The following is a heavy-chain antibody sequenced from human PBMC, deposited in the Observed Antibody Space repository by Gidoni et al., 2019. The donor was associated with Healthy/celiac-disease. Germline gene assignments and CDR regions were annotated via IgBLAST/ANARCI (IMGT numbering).Heavy chain of an antibody. CDR3: ARDLTDDILTGYYNPYYYYGMDV. Sequence: QVQLVESGGGVVQPGRSLRLSCAASGFTFSSSAMHWARQAPGKGLEWVAVISYDGSNKYYADSVKGRFTISRDNSKNTLYLQMNSLRAEDTAVYYCARDLTDDILTGYYNPYYYYGMDVWGQGTTVTVSS. V-gene: IGHV3-30-3*01. J-gene: IGHJ6*02. CDR2: ISYDGSNK. D-gene: IGHD3-9*01. CDR1: GFTFSSSA.